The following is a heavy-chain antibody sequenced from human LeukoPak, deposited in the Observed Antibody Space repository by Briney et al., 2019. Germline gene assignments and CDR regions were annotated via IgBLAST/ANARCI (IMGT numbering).Heavy chain of an antibody. CDR1: GGTLSSYA. Sequence: GASVKVSCKASGGTLSSYAISWVRQAPGQGLEWMGRIIPILGIANYAQKFQGRVTITADKSTSTAYMELSSLRSEDTAVYYCASCNVEQQLVPWGQGTLVTVSS. CDR3: ASCNVEQQLVP. CDR2: IIPILGIA. V-gene: IGHV1-69*04. J-gene: IGHJ4*02. D-gene: IGHD6-13*01.